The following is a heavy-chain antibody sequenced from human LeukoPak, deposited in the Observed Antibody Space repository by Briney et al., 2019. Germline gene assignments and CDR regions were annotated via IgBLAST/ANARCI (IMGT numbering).Heavy chain of an antibody. V-gene: IGHV4-4*07. Sequence: PSETLSLTCTVSGGSISSYYWSWIRQPPGKGLEWIGRIHISGSTNYNPSLKSRVTMSVDTSKNQFSLKLSSVTAADTAVYYCARRAWTYYGMDVWGQGTTVTVSS. CDR1: GGSISSYY. CDR3: ARRAWTYYGMDV. CDR2: IHISGST. D-gene: IGHD3/OR15-3a*01. J-gene: IGHJ6*02.